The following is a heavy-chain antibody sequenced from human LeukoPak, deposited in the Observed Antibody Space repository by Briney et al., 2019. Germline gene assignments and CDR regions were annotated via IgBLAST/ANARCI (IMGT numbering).Heavy chain of an antibody. CDR1: GGSISSGGDS. CDR3: ARVGHIVAAGTYDY. J-gene: IGHJ4*02. D-gene: IGHD6-13*01. V-gene: IGHV4-30-2*01. CDR2: IFQRGST. Sequence: PSQTLSLTCGVSGGSISSGGDSGSWIRQPTEEGLVWIGYIFQRGSTYYNPSLESRVTISVDRSKNEFSLKLNSVTAADTAVYYCARVGHIVAAGTYDYWGQGTLVTVSS.